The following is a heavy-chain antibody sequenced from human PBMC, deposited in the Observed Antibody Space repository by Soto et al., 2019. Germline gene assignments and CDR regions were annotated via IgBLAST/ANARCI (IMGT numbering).Heavy chain of an antibody. J-gene: IGHJ3*02. CDR1: GFTFSTYS. Sequence: EGQLVESGGGLVQPGGSLRLSCAVSGFTFSTYSMTWVRQAPGKGLEWVSYISSSSSVIYYADSVKGRITVSRDNATNSLSLQLQSLRAEATAVYYCARYLIIPRAFDIWGQGTTVTVSS. V-gene: IGHV3-48*04. CDR3: ARYLIIPRAFDI. CDR2: ISSSSSVI. D-gene: IGHD2-21*01.